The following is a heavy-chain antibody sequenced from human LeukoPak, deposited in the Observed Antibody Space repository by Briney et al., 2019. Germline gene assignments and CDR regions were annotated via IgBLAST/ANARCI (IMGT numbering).Heavy chain of an antibody. D-gene: IGHD2-15*01. J-gene: IGHJ4*02. V-gene: IGHV1-69*06. CDR1: GGTFSSYA. CDR3: AREGDCSGGSCYRY. CDR2: IIPIFGTA. Sequence: SVKVSCKASGGTFSSYAISWVRQAPGQGLEWMGGIIPIFGTANYAQKFQGRVTITADKSTSTAYMELSSLRSEDTAVYYCAREGDCSGGSCYRYWGQGTLVTVSS.